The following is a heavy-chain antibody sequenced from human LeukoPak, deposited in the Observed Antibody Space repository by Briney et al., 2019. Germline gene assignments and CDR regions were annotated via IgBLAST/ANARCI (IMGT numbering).Heavy chain of an antibody. CDR2: LSGSDGST. CDR1: GFTFSSYA. J-gene: IGHJ4*02. V-gene: IGHV3-23*01. Sequence: GGSLRLSCAASGFTFSSYAMSWVRQAPGKGLEWVSGLSGSDGSTYYADSVKGRFTISRDDSKITLFLQMNNLRAEDTAVYYCAKGLVTWDYWGQGTVVTVSS. CDR3: AKGLVTWDY. D-gene: IGHD3-16*02.